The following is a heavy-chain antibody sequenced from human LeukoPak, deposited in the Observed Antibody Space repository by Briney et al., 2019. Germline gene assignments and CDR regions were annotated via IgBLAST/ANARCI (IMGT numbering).Heavy chain of an antibody. CDR2: ISYDGSNK. CDR3: AKENTAMALAY. V-gene: IGHV3-30*18. Sequence: GGSLRLSCAASGFTFSSYGMHWVRQAPGKGLEWVAVISYDGSNKYYTDSVKGRFTISRDNSKNTLYLQMNSLRAEDTAVYYCAKENTAMALAYWGQGTLVTVSS. D-gene: IGHD5-18*01. CDR1: GFTFSSYG. J-gene: IGHJ4*02.